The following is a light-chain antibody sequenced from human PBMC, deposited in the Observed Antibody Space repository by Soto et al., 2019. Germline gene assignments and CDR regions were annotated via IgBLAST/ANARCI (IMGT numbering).Light chain of an antibody. CDR1: SSDVGGYNY. J-gene: IGLJ1*01. V-gene: IGLV2-14*03. Sequence: QSARTQPASVSGSPGQSITISCTGTSSDVGGYNYVSWYQQLPGKAPKLIIYDVSNRPSGVSFRFSASKSANAASLTISGLQAEDEADYYCSSYTSSSTLYVFGTGTKVTVL. CDR3: SSYTSSSTLYV. CDR2: DVS.